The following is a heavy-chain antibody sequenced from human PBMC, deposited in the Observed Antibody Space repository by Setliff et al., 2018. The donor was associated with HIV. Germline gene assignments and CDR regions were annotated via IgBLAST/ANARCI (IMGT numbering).Heavy chain of an antibody. CDR2: IYHTGSS. CDR1: GFSISSRYY. D-gene: IGHD3-10*01. J-gene: IGHJ3*02. V-gene: IGHV4-38-2*02. Sequence: SETLSLTCDVSGFSISSRYYWGWTRQSPGKGLEWIGNIYHTGSSYYNPSLNDRATISLDTSKNQFSLKLSSVTAADTAVYYCARDRWGYGSGSTPDDAFDIWGQGTMVTVSS. CDR3: ARDRWGYGSGSTPDDAFDI.